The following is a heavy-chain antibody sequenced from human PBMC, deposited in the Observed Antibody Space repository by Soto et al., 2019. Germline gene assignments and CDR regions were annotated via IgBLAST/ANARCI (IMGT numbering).Heavy chain of an antibody. CDR3: AREKTLGGYYQMFDY. CDR2: IIPIFGTA. D-gene: IGHD3-22*01. V-gene: IGHV1-69*13. J-gene: IGHJ4*02. Sequence: ASVKVSCKASGGTFSSYAISWGRQAPGQGLEWMGGIIPIFGTANYAQKFQGRVTITADESTSTAYMELSSLRSEDTAVYYCAREKTLGGYYQMFDYWGQGTLVPVSS. CDR1: GGTFSSYA.